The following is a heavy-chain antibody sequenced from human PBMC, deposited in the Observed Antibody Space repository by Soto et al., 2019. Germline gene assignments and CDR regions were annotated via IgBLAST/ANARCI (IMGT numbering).Heavy chain of an antibody. Sequence: SETLSLTCAVYGGSFSGYYWSWIRQPPGKGLEWIGEINHSGSTNYNPSLKSRVTISVDTSKNQFSLKLSSVTAADTAVYYCARAPEQLVRDWFDTWGQGTLVTV. CDR3: ARAPEQLVRDWFDT. CDR1: GGSFSGYY. V-gene: IGHV4-34*01. J-gene: IGHJ5*02. D-gene: IGHD6-6*01. CDR2: INHSGST.